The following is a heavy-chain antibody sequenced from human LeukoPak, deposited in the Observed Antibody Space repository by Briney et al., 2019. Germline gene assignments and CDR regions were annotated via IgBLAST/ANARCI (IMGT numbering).Heavy chain of an antibody. CDR1: GDSITSYY. D-gene: IGHD3-3*01. V-gene: IGHV4-59*01. CDR2: ISYSGST. CDR3: ARGDYDFWSGSHDPFDI. J-gene: IGHJ3*02. Sequence: SETLSLTCSVFGDSITSYYWNWIRQPPGKALEWIGYISYSGSTNYNPSLKSRVTMSSDTSKNQFSLKLKSVTAADTAVYFCARGDYDFWSGSHDPFDIWGQGIRVTVSS.